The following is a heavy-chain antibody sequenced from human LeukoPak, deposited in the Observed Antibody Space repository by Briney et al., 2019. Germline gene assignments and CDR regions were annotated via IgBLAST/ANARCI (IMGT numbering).Heavy chain of an antibody. Sequence: ASVKVSCKASGYTFTGYYMHWVRQAPGQGLEWMGWINPNSGGTNYAQKFQGRVTMTRDTSISTAYMGLSRLRSDDTAVYYCARVGRDSSGYYRWWGNDAFDIWGQGTMVTVSS. J-gene: IGHJ3*02. D-gene: IGHD3-22*01. CDR3: ARVGRDSSGYYRWWGNDAFDI. CDR1: GYTFTGYY. CDR2: INPNSGGT. V-gene: IGHV1-2*02.